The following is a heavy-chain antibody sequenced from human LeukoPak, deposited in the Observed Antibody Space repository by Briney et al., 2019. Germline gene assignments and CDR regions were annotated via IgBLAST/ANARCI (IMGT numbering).Heavy chain of an antibody. D-gene: IGHD4-11*01. CDR1: GYTFTGYY. V-gene: IGHV1-2*04. CDR2: INPNSGGT. CDR3: ARGSVGARSNYVGARHYYFDY. J-gene: IGHJ4*02. Sequence: ASVTVSCTASGYTFTGYYMHWVRLAPGQGLEWMGWINPNSGGTNYAQKFQGWVTITRDTSISTAYMELSRLRSDDTAVYYCARGSVGARSNYVGARHYYFDYWGQGTLVTVSS.